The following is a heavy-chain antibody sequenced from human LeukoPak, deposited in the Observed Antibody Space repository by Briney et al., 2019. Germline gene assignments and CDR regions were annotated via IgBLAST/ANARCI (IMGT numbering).Heavy chain of an antibody. V-gene: IGHV1-18*01. CDR3: ARDPPFLGPQLLWFGAPDAFDI. J-gene: IGHJ3*02. Sequence: ASVKASCKASGYTFTSYGISWVRQAPGRGLEWMGWISAYNGNTNYAQKLQGRVTMTTDTSTSTAYMELRSLRSDDTAVYYCARDPPFLGPQLLWFGAPDAFDIWGQGTMVTVSS. CDR1: GYTFTSYG. CDR2: ISAYNGNT. D-gene: IGHD3-10*01.